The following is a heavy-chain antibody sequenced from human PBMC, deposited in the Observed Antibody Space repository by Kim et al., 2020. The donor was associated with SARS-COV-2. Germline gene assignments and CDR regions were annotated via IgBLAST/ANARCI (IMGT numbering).Heavy chain of an antibody. CDR1: GYSFTRYW. D-gene: IGHD1-26*01. Sequence: GESLKISCEGSGYSFTRYWIAWVRQMPGKGLEWMGIIYPGASDTRYSPSFQGQVTISADKSISTAYLQWSDLKASDTAIYYCARTPVSGSYHYFYYGMDVWGQGTTVTVSS. CDR2: IYPGASDT. V-gene: IGHV5-51*01. CDR3: ARTPVSGSYHYFYYGMDV. J-gene: IGHJ6*02.